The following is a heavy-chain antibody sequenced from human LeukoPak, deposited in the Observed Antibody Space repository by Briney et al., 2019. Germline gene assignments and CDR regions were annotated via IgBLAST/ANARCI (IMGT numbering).Heavy chain of an antibody. CDR3: AKGYYDSSVTSGFDH. Sequence: PGGSLRLSCAASGFTFSNYWMHWVRQAPGKGLVWVSRIKGDGSHTIYADSVKGRFTISRDNAKNSLYLQMNSLRAEDTALYYCAKGYYDSSVTSGFDHWGQGTLVTVSS. CDR1: GFTFSNYW. J-gene: IGHJ4*02. D-gene: IGHD3-22*01. CDR2: IKGDGSHT. V-gene: IGHV3-74*01.